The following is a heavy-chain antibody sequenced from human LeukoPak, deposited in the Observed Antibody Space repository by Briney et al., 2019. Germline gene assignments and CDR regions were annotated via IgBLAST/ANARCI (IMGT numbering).Heavy chain of an antibody. D-gene: IGHD3-10*01. Sequence: PSETLSLTCAVYGGSFSGYYWSWIRQPPGKGLEWIGEINHSGSTNYNPSLKSRVTISVDTSKNQFSLKLSSVTAADTAVYYCARHRAVLLWFGESPNWFDPWGQGTLVTVSS. J-gene: IGHJ5*02. CDR3: ARHRAVLLWFGESPNWFDP. CDR1: GGSFSGYY. CDR2: INHSGST. V-gene: IGHV4-34*01.